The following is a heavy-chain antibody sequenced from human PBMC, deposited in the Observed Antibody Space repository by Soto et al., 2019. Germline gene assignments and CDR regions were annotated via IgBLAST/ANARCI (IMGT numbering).Heavy chain of an antibody. CDR3: AFSATNDFDY. J-gene: IGHJ4*02. Sequence: QVHLQESGPGLVKPSGTLSLTCAVSGDSINTNNWWSWVRQPPGKGLEWIGEVYHSGSTNYNPSLKSRVAISIVQSKNQFSLTVTAVTAADTAVYYCAFSATNDFDYWGQGILVTVSS. D-gene: IGHD4-4*01. CDR1: GDSINTNNW. V-gene: IGHV4-4*02. CDR2: VYHSGST.